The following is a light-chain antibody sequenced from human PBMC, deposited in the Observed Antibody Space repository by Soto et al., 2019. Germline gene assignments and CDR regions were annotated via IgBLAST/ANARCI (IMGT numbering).Light chain of an antibody. CDR3: LQRSLWLT. CDR2: EAS. CDR1: QSVGSY. Sequence: EIVLTQSPATLSLSPGERATLSCRASQSVGSYLAWYQQKPGQAPRLLIYEASIRAPGLPARFTGSGSGTDFTLTISSLEPEDFAIYYCLQRSLWLTFGGGTKVEIK. V-gene: IGKV3-11*01. J-gene: IGKJ4*01.